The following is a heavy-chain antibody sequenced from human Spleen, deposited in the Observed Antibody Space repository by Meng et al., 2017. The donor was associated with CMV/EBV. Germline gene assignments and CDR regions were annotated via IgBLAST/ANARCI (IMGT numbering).Heavy chain of an antibody. CDR3: ARSGSSGWIDY. Sequence: QLQQSVPRLLTPSQTLSLTCAISGDSVSSNVAAWNWVRKSPWRGLEWLGRTYYRSKWHNDYAVSVKSRITINPDTSKNQFSLQLNSVTPEDTAMYYCARSGSSGWIDYWGQGTLVTVSS. V-gene: IGHV6-1*01. D-gene: IGHD6-19*01. J-gene: IGHJ4*02. CDR2: TYYRSKWHN. CDR1: GDSVSSNVAA.